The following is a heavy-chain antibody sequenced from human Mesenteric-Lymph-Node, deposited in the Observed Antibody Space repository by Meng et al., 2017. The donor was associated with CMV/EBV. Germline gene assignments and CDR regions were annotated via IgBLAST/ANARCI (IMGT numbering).Heavy chain of an antibody. CDR3: ARGDYYYGLDV. J-gene: IGHJ6*02. V-gene: IGHV1-18*01. CDR2: ISAYNGNT. Sequence: ASVKVSCKASGYTFTSYGISWVRQAPGQGLEWMGWISAYNGNTNYAQKLQGRVTMTTDTSTSTVYMELSSLRSEDAAVYYCARGDYYYGLDVWGQGTTVTVSS. CDR1: GYTFTSYG.